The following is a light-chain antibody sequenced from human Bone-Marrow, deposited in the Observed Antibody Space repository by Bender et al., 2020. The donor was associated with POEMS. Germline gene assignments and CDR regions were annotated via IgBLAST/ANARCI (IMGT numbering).Light chain of an antibody. Sequence: QSVLTQPPSASGTPGQRVIISCSGISSNIVTNPVNWYQHLPGTAPKVLIYNTNQRPSGVPVRFSGSKSGTSASLAISALQSEDEGDYYCATWHDSLNGWVFGGGTKLAVL. J-gene: IGLJ3*02. V-gene: IGLV1-44*01. CDR3: ATWHDSLNGWV. CDR2: NTN. CDR1: SSNIVTNP.